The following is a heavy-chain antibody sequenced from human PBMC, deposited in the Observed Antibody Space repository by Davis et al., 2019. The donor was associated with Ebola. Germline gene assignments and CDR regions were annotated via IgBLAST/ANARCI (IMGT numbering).Heavy chain of an antibody. CDR2: IYYSGST. D-gene: IGHD4-17*01. V-gene: IGHV4-39*01. J-gene: IGHJ4*02. Sequence: MPSETLSLTCTVSGVSISSSSYYWGWIRQPPGKGLEWIGSIYYSGSTYYNPSLKSRVTISVDTSKNQFSLKLSSVTAADTAVYYYARHPLSTVTKNFDYWGQGTLVTVSS. CDR3: ARHPLSTVTKNFDY. CDR1: GVSISSSSYY.